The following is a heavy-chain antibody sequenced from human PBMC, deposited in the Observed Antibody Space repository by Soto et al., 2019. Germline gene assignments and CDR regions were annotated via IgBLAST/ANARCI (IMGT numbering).Heavy chain of an antibody. CDR2: MNPNSGNT. J-gene: IGHJ5*02. V-gene: IGHV1-8*02. D-gene: IGHD3-9*01. Sequence: QVQLVQSGSEVKKPGASVKVSCKSFGYSFTSFDVHWVRQASGQGLEWMGWMNPNSGNTDYAQRFQARVTMTRSTSINTAYMEWYDHTSDDNAVYDWARGDWFGTWLGPWGQGTLVTVSS. CDR1: GYSFTSFD. CDR3: ARGDWFGTWLGP.